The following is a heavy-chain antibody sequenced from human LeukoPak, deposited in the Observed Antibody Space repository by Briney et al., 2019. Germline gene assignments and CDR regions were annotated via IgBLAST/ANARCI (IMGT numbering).Heavy chain of an antibody. V-gene: IGHV4-34*01. CDR1: GGSFRGYS. J-gene: IGHJ5*02. D-gene: IGHD3-22*01. CDR2: INHSGST. CDR3: AAPGYSSGYYYR. Sequence: SETLSLTCAVYGGSFRGYSWSWIRQPPREGQEWIGEINHSGSTNYNPSLKSRVTISVDTSKNQFSLKLSSVTAADTAVYYCAAPGYSSGYYYRWGQGTLVTVSS.